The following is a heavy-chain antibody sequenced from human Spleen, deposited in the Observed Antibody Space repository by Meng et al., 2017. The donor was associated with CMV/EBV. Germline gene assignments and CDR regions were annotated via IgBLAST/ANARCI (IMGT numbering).Heavy chain of an antibody. J-gene: IGHJ4*02. CDR3: ARDYPDY. CDR2: IHSDGGRT. CDR1: GFTFSMYW. Sequence: EVQLVESGGALVQPGGSLRLSCTAFGFTFSMYWMHWVRQAPGKGLVWVSRIHSDGGRTDYADSVKGRFTISRDNAKNTLYLQMNSLRAEDTAVYYCARDYPDYWGQGTLVTVSS. V-gene: IGHV3-74*01.